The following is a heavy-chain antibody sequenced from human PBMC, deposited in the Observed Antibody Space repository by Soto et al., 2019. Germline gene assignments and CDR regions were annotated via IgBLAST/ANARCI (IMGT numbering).Heavy chain of an antibody. Sequence: SETLSLTCGVYGGSFSGYFWSWLRQSPGKGLEWLAEANDRGSRNYNPFLRGRLTISLDTSKNQFSLRLSSVTAADTAVYYCARGDGSVTAGYYYYGMDVWGQGTTVTVSS. CDR2: ANDRGSR. D-gene: IGHD1-26*01. V-gene: IGHV4-34*01. J-gene: IGHJ6*02. CDR3: ARGDGSVTAGYYYYGMDV. CDR1: GGSFSGYF.